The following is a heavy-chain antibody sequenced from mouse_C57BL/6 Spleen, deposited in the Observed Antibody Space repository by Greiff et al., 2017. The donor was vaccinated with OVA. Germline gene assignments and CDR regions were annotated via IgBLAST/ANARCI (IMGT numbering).Heavy chain of an antibody. D-gene: IGHD1-1*01. V-gene: IGHV5-9-1*02. CDR2: ISSGGDYI. CDR1: GFTFSSYA. Sequence: DVQLVESGEGLVKPGGSLKLSCAASGFTFSSYAMSWVRQTPEKRLEWVAYISSGGDYIYYADTVKGRFTISRDNARNTLYLQMSSLKSEDTAMYYCTRDADYYGSSYRFAYWGQGTLVTVSA. J-gene: IGHJ3*01. CDR3: TRDADYYGSSYRFAY.